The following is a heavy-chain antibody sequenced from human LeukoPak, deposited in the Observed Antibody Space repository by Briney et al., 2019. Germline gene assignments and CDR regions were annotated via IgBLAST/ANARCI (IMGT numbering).Heavy chain of an antibody. Sequence: SVKVSCKASGGTFSSYAISWVRQAPGQGLEWMGRIIPILGIANYAQKFQGRVTITADKSTSTAYMELSSLRSEDTAVYYCAGGRPLRRDAFDIWGQGTMVTVSS. CDR3: AGGRPLRRDAFDI. CDR1: GGTFSSYA. CDR2: IIPILGIA. J-gene: IGHJ3*02. D-gene: IGHD4-17*01. V-gene: IGHV1-69*04.